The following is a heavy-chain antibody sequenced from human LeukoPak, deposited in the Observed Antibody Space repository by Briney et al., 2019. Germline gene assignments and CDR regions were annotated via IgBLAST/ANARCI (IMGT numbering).Heavy chain of an antibody. V-gene: IGHV3-7*01. Sequence: GGSLRLSCEASGFTLGSYWMSWVRQAPGKGLEWVANIKQDGGEKYYLDSVKGRFTIFRDNGKNSLYLQMTSLRAEDTAAYYCARGPREYCSTTSCSFDYWGQGTLVTVSS. J-gene: IGHJ4*02. CDR1: GFTLGSYW. D-gene: IGHD2-2*01. CDR2: IKQDGGEK. CDR3: ARGPREYCSTTSCSFDY.